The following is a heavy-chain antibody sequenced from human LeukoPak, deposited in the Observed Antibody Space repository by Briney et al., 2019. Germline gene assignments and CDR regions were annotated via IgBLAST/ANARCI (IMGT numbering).Heavy chain of an antibody. D-gene: IGHD2-2*01. V-gene: IGHV3-30-3*01. CDR2: ISYDGSNK. J-gene: IGHJ4*02. Sequence: PGGSLRLSCAASGFTFSSYAMHWVRQAPGKGLEWVAVISYDGSNKYYADSVKGRFTISRDNSKNTLYLQMNSLRAEDTAVYYCARVGRRKDIAVVPAANPLDYWGQGTLVTVSS. CDR1: GFTFSSYA. CDR3: ARVGRRKDIAVVPAANPLDY.